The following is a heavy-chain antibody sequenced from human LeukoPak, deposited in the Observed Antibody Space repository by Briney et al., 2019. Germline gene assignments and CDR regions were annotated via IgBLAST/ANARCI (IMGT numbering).Heavy chain of an antibody. CDR2: VSESGPNT. CDR3: ARAPSGSSRGHYRDY. J-gene: IGHJ4*02. V-gene: IGHV3-23*01. CDR1: GFSFSSYA. D-gene: IGHD3-22*01. Sequence: GGSLRVSCEASGFSFSSYAMRWVRQAPGKGLEWVSSVSESGPNTYYADSEKGRFTISRDNSKNTLFLQMNSLRAEDTAVYYCARAPSGSSRGHYRDYWGQGTLVTVSS.